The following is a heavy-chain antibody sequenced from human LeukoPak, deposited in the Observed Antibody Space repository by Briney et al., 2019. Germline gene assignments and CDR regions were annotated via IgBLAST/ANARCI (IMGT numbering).Heavy chain of an antibody. Sequence: GGSLRLSCAASGFTFGRYGMHWVRQAPGKGLEWVAVISYDGSNKYYADSVKGRFTISRDNSKNTLYLQMNSLRAEDTAVYYCAKDGEAAAGYYYYYMDVWGKGTTVTVSS. CDR3: AKDGEAAAGYYYYYMDV. J-gene: IGHJ6*03. D-gene: IGHD6-13*01. CDR2: ISYDGSNK. V-gene: IGHV3-30*18. CDR1: GFTFGRYG.